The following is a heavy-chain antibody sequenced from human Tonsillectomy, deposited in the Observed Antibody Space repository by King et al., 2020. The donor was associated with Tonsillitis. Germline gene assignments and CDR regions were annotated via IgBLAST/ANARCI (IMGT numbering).Heavy chain of an antibody. Sequence: QLQESGPGLEKPSETLSLTCTVSGVSISSYYWSWIRQPAGKGLEWVGRIYTSGSTNYNPPHKSRVTMSVYTSKNQSSLKLGSVTAADTAVYYCARVAEYSGSSFDYWGQGTLVTVSS. J-gene: IGHJ4*02. CDR2: IYTSGST. D-gene: IGHD1-26*01. CDR3: ARVAEYSGSSFDY. CDR1: GVSISSYY. V-gene: IGHV4-4*07.